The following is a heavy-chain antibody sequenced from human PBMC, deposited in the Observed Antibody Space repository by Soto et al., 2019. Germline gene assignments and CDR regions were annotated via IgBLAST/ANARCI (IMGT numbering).Heavy chain of an antibody. Sequence: VQLVESGGGVVQPGRSLRLSCAASGFTFSDYAMHWVRQAPGKGLEWVAVVSHDGRNTHYADSVKGRFTISRDSSKNTVSLEMASLRAEDRAVYYCAKGGRQWLVTSDFNYWGQGALVTVSS. V-gene: IGHV3-30*18. J-gene: IGHJ4*02. D-gene: IGHD6-19*01. CDR1: GFTFSDYA. CDR3: AKGGRQWLVTSDFNY. CDR2: VSHDGRNT.